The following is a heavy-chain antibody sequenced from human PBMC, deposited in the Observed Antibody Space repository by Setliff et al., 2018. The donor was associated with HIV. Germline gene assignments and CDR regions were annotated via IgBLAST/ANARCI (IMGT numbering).Heavy chain of an antibody. CDR2: VTVNGAT. J-gene: IGHJ4*02. CDR1: GDSMTSGSYY. D-gene: IGHD4-17*01. Sequence: SETLSLTCTVSGDSMTSGSYYWTWIRQPAGKRLERIGRVTVNGATEYNPSLQSRVTISVDTSENQFSLKVTSVTAADTAMYYCVREDYGYNGKGFDYWGPGTLVTVSS. V-gene: IGHV4-61*02. CDR3: VREDYGYNGKGFDY.